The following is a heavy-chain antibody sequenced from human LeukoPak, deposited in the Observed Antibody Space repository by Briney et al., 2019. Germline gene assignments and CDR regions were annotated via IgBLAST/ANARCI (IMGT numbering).Heavy chain of an antibody. CDR2: IYYSGST. J-gene: IGHJ4*02. V-gene: IGHV4-59*08. CDR3: ARLRSYGGNRGIDY. D-gene: IGHD4-23*01. CDR1: GGSISSYY. Sequence: PSETLSLTCTVSGGSISSYYWSWIRRPPGKGLEGIGYIYYSGSTNYNPSLKSRVTISVDTSKNQFSLRLSSVTAADTAIYYCARLRSYGGNRGIDYWGQGTLVAVSS.